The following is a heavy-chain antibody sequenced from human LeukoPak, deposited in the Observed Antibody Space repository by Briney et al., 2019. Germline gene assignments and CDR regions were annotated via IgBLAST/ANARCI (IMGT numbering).Heavy chain of an antibody. J-gene: IGHJ4*02. CDR3: ARDRAVTAIRNGFDY. CDR2: ISSRGSTI. V-gene: IGHV3-48*03. Sequence: GGSLRLSCAASGFTFSSYEMNWVRQAPGKGLEWVSYISSRGSTIYYADSVKGRFTISRDNAKNSLYLQMNSLRAEDTAVYYCARDRAVTAIRNGFDYWGQGTLVTVSS. D-gene: IGHD2-21*02. CDR1: GFTFSSYE.